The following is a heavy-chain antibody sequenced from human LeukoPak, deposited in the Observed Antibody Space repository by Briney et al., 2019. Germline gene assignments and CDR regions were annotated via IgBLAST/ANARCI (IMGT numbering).Heavy chain of an antibody. V-gene: IGHV3-21*01. CDR2: ISSSGTCI. Sequence: PGGSLRLSCAASGFSFSSYTMNWVRQAPGKGLEWVSSISSSGTCIYYADSVKGRFTISRDNAKNSLYLQMNSLRAEDTAVFYCASSRALGEQWLLFWGQGTLVTVSS. J-gene: IGHJ4*02. D-gene: IGHD6-19*01. CDR3: ASSRALGEQWLLF. CDR1: GFSFSSYT.